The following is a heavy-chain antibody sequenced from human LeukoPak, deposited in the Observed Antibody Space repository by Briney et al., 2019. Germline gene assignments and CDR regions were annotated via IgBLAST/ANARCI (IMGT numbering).Heavy chain of an antibody. V-gene: IGHV1-2*02. J-gene: IGHJ4*02. CDR2: IDTNTGAT. D-gene: IGHD2-8*02. CDR1: GYTFTAYY. Sequence: ASVTVSFKASGYTFTAYYIHWVRQAPGQGLEGMGWIDTNTGATKYAQKFQGRVTITRDTSTGTAYMELSSLISGDTALYYCASEAFCAGGSCNVQRVASWGPGTLVTVSS. CDR3: ASEAFCAGGSCNVQRVAS.